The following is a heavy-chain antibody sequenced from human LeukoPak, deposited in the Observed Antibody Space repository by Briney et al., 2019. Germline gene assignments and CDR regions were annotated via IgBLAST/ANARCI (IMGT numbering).Heavy chain of an antibody. D-gene: IGHD2-15*01. CDR2: ISSSSSYI. J-gene: IGHJ4*02. V-gene: IGHV3-21*01. CDR3: ATLWGSGGSFFDY. Sequence: PGGSLRLSCAASGFTFSSYSMNWVRQAPGKGLEWVSSISSSSSYIYYADSVRGRFTISRDNAKSSLYLQMNSLRAEDTAVYYCATLWGSGGSFFDYWGQGTLVTVSS. CDR1: GFTFSSYS.